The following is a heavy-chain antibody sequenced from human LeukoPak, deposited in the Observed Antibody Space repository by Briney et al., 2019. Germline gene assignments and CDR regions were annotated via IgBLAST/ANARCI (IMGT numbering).Heavy chain of an antibody. Sequence: PGGSLRLSCVASGFTFRTYEMNWVRQAPGEGLEWVSFISGGSGTAYYADSVKGRFTISRDNAKSSLYLQMNSLRVEDTAVYYCARDRDYGDYRPVSFDYWGRGTLVTVSS. V-gene: IGHV3-48*03. J-gene: IGHJ4*02. CDR3: ARDRDYGDYRPVSFDY. CDR2: ISGGSGTA. CDR1: GFTFRTYE. D-gene: IGHD4-17*01.